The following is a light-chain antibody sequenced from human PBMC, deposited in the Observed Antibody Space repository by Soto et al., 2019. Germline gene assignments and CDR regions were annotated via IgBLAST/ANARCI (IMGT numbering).Light chain of an antibody. Sequence: DIQLTHSPSSLSASVGDRITITCRASQSISTYLNWYQQKPGEAPTLLVYDSSTLQSGVPSRFSGSGYGTEFTLTISSLQPDDFATYYCQQYNSYSRTFGQGTKVDIK. CDR1: QSISTY. CDR3: QQYNSYSRT. J-gene: IGKJ1*01. V-gene: IGKV1-5*01. CDR2: DSS.